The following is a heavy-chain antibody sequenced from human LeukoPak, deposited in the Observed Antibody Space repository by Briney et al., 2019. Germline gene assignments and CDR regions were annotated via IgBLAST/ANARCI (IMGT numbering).Heavy chain of an antibody. CDR2: TNHSGST. V-gene: IGHV4-34*01. J-gene: IGHJ4*02. CDR3: ASRPYVWGSYRYTRFDY. CDR1: GGSFSCYY. Sequence: KPSETLSLTYAVYGGSFSCYYWSWIRQPPGKGLEWIGETNHSGSTNYNPSLKSRVTISVDTSKNQFSLKLSSVTAADTAVYYCASRPYVWGSYRYTRFDYWGQGTLVTVSS. D-gene: IGHD3-16*02.